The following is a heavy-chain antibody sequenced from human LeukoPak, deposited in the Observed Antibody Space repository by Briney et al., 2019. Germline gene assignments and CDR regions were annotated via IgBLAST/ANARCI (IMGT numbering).Heavy chain of an antibody. CDR2: IRSKAYGGTT. J-gene: IGHJ4*02. D-gene: IGHD3-10*01. Sequence: PGGSLRLSCTASGFTFGDYAMSWVRQAPGKGLEWVGFIRSKAYGGTTEYAASVKGRFTISRDDSKSIAYLQMDSLKTEDTAVYYCTREAITMVRGNDYWGQGTQVTVSS. CDR3: TREAITMVRGNDY. V-gene: IGHV3-49*04. CDR1: GFTFGDYA.